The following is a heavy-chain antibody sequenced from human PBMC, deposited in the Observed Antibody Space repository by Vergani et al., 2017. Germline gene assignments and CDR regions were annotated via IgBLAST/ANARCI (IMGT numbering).Heavy chain of an antibody. Sequence: QVQLVESAGGVVQPGGSLRLSCVESGFTSRNFGMPWIRKAPGKGLEWLAYIGKDGINTRYRDAVKGRFTVSRDNSKDILYLQMDSLRSEDTALYYCAKYLRDSTDGLPDSWGPGTLVIVSS. CDR2: IGKDGINT. V-gene: IGHV3-30*02. J-gene: IGHJ4*02. D-gene: IGHD2-21*02. CDR3: AKYLRDSTDGLPDS. CDR1: GFTSRNFG.